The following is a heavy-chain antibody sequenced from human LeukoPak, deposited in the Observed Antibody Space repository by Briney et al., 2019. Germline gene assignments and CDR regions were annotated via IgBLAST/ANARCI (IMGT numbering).Heavy chain of an antibody. CDR3: ARGSVDTAMVDY. Sequence: KPSETLSLTCAVYGGSFSGYYWSWIRQPPGKGLEWIGEINHSGSTNYNPSLKSRVTISVHTSKNQFSLKLSSVTAADTAVYYCARGSVDTAMVDYWGQGTLVTVSS. CDR1: GGSFSGYY. D-gene: IGHD5-18*01. V-gene: IGHV4-34*01. CDR2: INHSGST. J-gene: IGHJ4*02.